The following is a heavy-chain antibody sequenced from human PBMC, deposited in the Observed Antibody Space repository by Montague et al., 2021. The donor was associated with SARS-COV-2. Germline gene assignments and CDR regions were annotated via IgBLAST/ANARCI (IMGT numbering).Heavy chain of an antibody. D-gene: IGHD3/OR15-3a*01. CDR1: DVSLSTSTW. Sequence: SETLSLTCAVSDVSLSTSTWWSWVRQSPGKGLEWVGEIYLSGFTXXNPSVKSRVSISLDDSRSQFSLRLTSVTAADTAVYFCARGGLGNRGFDFWGQGTLVTVSS. CDR3: ARGGLGNRGFDF. J-gene: IGHJ4*02. CDR2: IYLSGFT. V-gene: IGHV4-4*02.